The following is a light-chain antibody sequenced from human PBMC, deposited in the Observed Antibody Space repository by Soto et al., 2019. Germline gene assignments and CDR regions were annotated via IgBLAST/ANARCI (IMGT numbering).Light chain of an antibody. CDR1: SGHSSFA. CDR2: LNSDGSH. J-gene: IGLJ2*01. Sequence: QLVLTQSPSASASLGASVKLTCTLSSGHSSFAIAWHQQQPEKGPRYLMKLNSDGSHSKGDGIPDRFSGSRSGAERYLTISSLQSEDEADYYCQTWGTGIRVFGGGTKLTVL. V-gene: IGLV4-69*01. CDR3: QTWGTGIRV.